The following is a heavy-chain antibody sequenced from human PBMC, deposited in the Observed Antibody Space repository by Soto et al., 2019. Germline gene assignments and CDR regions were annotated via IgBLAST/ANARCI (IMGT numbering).Heavy chain of an antibody. CDR3: ASTEVDTAMVTYVDAFDI. CDR2: IYYSGST. J-gene: IGHJ3*02. Sequence: PSETLSLTCTVSGGSISSSTYYWGWIRQPPGKGLEWIGYIYYSGSTNYNPSLKSRVTISVDTSKNQFSLKLSSVTAADTAVYYCASTEVDTAMVTYVDAFDIWGQGTMVTVSS. CDR1: GGSISSSTYY. D-gene: IGHD5-18*01. V-gene: IGHV4-61*05.